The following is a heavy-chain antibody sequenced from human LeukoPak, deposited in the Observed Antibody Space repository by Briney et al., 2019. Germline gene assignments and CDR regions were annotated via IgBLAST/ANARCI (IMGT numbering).Heavy chain of an antibody. CDR3: ARDLGPPSIAVAGPNFYY. V-gene: IGHV1-18*01. CDR1: GYTFTSYG. Sequence: ASVKVSCKASGYTFTSYGISWVRQAPGQGLEWMGWISAYNGNTNYAQKLQGRVTMTTDTSTSTAYMELRSLRSDDTAVYYCARDLGPPSIAVAGPNFYYWGQGTLVTVSS. J-gene: IGHJ4*02. CDR2: ISAYNGNT. D-gene: IGHD6-19*01.